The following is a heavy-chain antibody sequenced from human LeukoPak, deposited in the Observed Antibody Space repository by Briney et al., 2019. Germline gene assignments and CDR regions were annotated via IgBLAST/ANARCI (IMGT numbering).Heavy chain of an antibody. D-gene: IGHD2-2*02. CDR2: ISGSGGST. V-gene: IGHV3-23*01. J-gene: IGHJ4*02. CDR1: GFTFSSYA. Sequence: PGGSLRLSCAASGFTFSSYAMSWVRQAPGKGLEWVSAISGSGGSTYYADSVKGRFTISRDNSKNTLYLQMNSLRAEDTAVYYCAKGDCSSTSCYRGLRFLEWLSPAYFDYWGQGTLVTVSS. CDR3: AKGDCSSTSCYRGLRFLEWLSPAYFDY.